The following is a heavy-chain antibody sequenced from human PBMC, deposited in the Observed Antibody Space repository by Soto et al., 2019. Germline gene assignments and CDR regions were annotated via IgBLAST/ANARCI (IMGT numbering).Heavy chain of an antibody. V-gene: IGHV4-34*01. CDR3: AGPYDFWSGYYPADAFDI. D-gene: IGHD3-3*01. Sequence: PSETLSLTCAGYGGSFSGYYWSWIRQPPGKGREWIGEINHSGSTNYNPSLKSRVTISVDTSKNQFSLKLSSVTAADTAVYYCAGPYDFWSGYYPADAFDIWGQGTMVTVSS. J-gene: IGHJ3*02. CDR2: INHSGST. CDR1: GGSFSGYY.